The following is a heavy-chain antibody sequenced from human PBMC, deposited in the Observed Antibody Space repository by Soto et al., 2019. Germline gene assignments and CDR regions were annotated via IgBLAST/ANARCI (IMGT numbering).Heavy chain of an antibody. V-gene: IGHV3-15*01. Sequence: EVQLVESGGGLVQPGGSLRLSCAASGFTFSNAWMSWVRQAPGKGLEWVGRIKSKTDGGTTDYAAPVKGRFTISRDDSKNTLYLQMNSLKTEDTAVYYCTTGPYYYGSGRYYYYMDVWGKGTTVTVSS. CDR1: GFTFSNAW. D-gene: IGHD3-10*01. CDR3: TTGPYYYGSGRYYYYMDV. J-gene: IGHJ6*03. CDR2: IKSKTDGGTT.